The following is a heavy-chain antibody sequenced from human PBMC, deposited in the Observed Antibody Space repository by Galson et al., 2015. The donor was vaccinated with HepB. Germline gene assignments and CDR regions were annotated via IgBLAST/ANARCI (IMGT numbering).Heavy chain of an antibody. D-gene: IGHD1-26*01. J-gene: IGHJ5*02. Sequence: SLRLSCAASGFTFSSYSMNWVRQAPGKGLEWVSSISSSSTYIYYADSVKGRFTISRDNAKNTLYLQMNSLRAEDTAVYYCARDSIFDIVGATEWFDPWGQGTLVTVSS. CDR3: ARDSIFDIVGATEWFDP. CDR1: GFTFSSYS. V-gene: IGHV3-21*01. CDR2: ISSSSTYI.